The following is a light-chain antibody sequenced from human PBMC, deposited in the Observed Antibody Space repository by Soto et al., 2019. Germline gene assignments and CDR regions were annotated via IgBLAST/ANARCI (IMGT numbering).Light chain of an antibody. V-gene: IGLV2-14*03. Sequence: QSVLTRPGSVSRSPGQSIAIYCTGTSSDVDAYNFVSWYQHHPGKAPKLMIFDVSNRPSGVSNRFSGSKSGNTASLTISGLQAEDEADYYCTSYTTSSTYVFGTGTKVTVL. J-gene: IGLJ1*01. CDR3: TSYTTSSTYV. CDR2: DVS. CDR1: SSDVDAYNF.